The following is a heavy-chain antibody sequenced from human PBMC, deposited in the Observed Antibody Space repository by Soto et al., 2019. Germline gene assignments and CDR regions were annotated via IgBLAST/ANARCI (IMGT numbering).Heavy chain of an antibody. Sequence: PSETLSLTCTVSGGSIGSVGYYWSWIRHHPGKGLEWIGYIYYSGSTYYNPSLKSRVTISVDTSKNQFSLKLSSVTAADTAVYYCARDGWPGYGMDVCGQGTTVTVS. CDR2: IYYSGST. CDR1: GGSIGSVGYY. V-gene: IGHV4-31*03. J-gene: IGHJ6*02. CDR3: ARDGWPGYGMDV. D-gene: IGHD2-2*03.